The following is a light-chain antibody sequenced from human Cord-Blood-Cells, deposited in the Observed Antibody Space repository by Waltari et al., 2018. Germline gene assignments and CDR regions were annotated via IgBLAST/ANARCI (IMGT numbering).Light chain of an antibody. Sequence: QSALTQPASVSGSPGQSITISCTGPSSAVGGYHYVSWYQQHPGKAPKLMIYDVSNRPSGVSNRFSGSKSGNTASLTISGLQAEDEADYYCSSYTSSSTDVVFGGGTKLTVL. V-gene: IGLV2-14*01. J-gene: IGLJ2*01. CDR1: SSAVGGYHY. CDR3: SSYTSSSTDVV. CDR2: DVS.